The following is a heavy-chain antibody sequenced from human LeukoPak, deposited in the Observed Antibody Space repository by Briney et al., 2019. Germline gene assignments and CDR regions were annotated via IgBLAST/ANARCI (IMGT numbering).Heavy chain of an antibody. CDR3: ARDYNYYGSGSYHDY. D-gene: IGHD3-10*01. CDR1: GFTFSSYA. V-gene: IGHV3-7*01. CDR2: IKQDGSEK. Sequence: GGSLRLSCAASGFTFSSYAMHWVRQAPGKGLEWVANIKQDGSEKYYVDSVKGRFTISRDNAKNSLYLQMNSLRAEDTAVYYCARDYNYYGSGSYHDYWGQGTLVTVSS. J-gene: IGHJ4*02.